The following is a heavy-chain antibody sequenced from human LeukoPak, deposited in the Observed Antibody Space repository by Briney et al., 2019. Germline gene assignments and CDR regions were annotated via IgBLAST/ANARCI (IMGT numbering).Heavy chain of an antibody. CDR3: AKGRCSGPGCDSFDY. D-gene: IGHD5-12*01. J-gene: IGHJ4*02. CDR1: GLVFGKYA. CDR2: ISDDSSFT. Sequence: GGSLRLSCAASGLVFGKYAMAWVRQAPGKGLECVSIISDDSSFTYYLDSVKGRSTIFRDNSKNTLYLHVNSLKAEDTAVYYCAKGRCSGPGCDSFDYWGQGALVTVSS. V-gene: IGHV3-23*01.